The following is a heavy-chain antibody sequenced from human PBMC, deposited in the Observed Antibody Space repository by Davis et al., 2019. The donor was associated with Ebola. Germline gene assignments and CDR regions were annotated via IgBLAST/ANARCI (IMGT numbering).Heavy chain of an antibody. J-gene: IGHJ5*02. V-gene: IGHV4-59*01. CDR1: GGSISSYY. Sequence: SETLSLTCTVSGGSISSYYWSWIRQPPGKGLEWIGYIYYSGSTNYNPSLKSRVTISVDTSKNQFSLKLSSVTAADTAVYYCARATVLWFGELLYTGGWFDPWGQGTLVTVSS. CDR2: IYYSGST. D-gene: IGHD3-10*01. CDR3: ARATVLWFGELLYTGGWFDP.